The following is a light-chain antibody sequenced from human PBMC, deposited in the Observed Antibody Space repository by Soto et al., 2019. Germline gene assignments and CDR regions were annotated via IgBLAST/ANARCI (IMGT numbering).Light chain of an antibody. Sequence: EIVLTQSPATLSLSPGERATLARLASQSVNRYLVWYQQKPGQAPRLLMYDASKRATGIPARFSGSGSGTDFTLTISSLEPEDFAVYHCQQRDIWPWTFGQGTKVDIK. V-gene: IGKV3-11*01. CDR3: QQRDIWPWT. CDR2: DAS. CDR1: QSVNRY. J-gene: IGKJ1*01.